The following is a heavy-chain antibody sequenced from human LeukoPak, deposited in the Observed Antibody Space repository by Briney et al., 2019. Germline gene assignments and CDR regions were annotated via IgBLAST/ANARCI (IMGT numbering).Heavy chain of an antibody. CDR3: ARGAYSGYEFDC. D-gene: IGHD5-12*01. J-gene: IGHJ4*02. CDR1: GYSFSTYC. CDR2: IYPGDSDT. Sequence: GESLKISCRSSGYSFSTYCIGWVRQMPGKGLEWMGVIYPGDSDTRYSPSFQGQATISADKSISTAYLQWSSLKASDTAMYYCARGAYSGYEFDCWGQGTLVTVSS. V-gene: IGHV5-51*01.